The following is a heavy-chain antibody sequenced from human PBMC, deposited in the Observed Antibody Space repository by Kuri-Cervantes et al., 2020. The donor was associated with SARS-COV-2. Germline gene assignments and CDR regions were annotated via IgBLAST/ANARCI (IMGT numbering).Heavy chain of an antibody. Sequence: SLKISCAASGFTFDDYAMHWVRQAPGKGLEWVSGISLNSGSIGYADSVKGRFTISRDNAKNSLYLQMNSLRAEDTALYYCAKDHASGELSSIAFDYWGQGTLVTVSS. J-gene: IGHJ4*02. CDR1: GFTFDDYA. D-gene: IGHD3-16*02. CDR3: AKDHASGELSSIAFDY. V-gene: IGHV3-9*01. CDR2: ISLNSGSI.